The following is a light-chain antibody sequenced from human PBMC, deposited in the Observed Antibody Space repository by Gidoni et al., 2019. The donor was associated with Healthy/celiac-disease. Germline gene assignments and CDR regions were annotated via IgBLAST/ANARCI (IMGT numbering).Light chain of an antibody. V-gene: IGKV3-11*01. CDR1: QSVSSY. CDR3: QQRSNWLT. J-gene: IGKJ4*01. CDR2: DAS. Sequence: EIVLTQSPATLSLSPGERATLSCRASQSVSSYLAWYQQKPGQPPRLLIYDASTRATGIPARVSGSGSGTDFTLTISSLEPEDFAVYYCQQRSNWLTFGGGTKVEIK.